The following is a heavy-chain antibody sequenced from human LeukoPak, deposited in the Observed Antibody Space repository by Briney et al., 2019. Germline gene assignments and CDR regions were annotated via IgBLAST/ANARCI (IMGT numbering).Heavy chain of an antibody. V-gene: IGHV3-23*01. Sequence: GGSLRLSCAAPGFTFNSYAMSWVRQAPGKGLEWVSAMSGCGGSTYYADSVKGRFTISRDNAKNTLYLQMNSLRAEDTAVYYCAKDRGVRSDIWGQGTMVTVSS. J-gene: IGHJ3*02. CDR3: AKDRGVRSDI. CDR2: MSGCGGST. D-gene: IGHD4-17*01. CDR1: GFTFNSYA.